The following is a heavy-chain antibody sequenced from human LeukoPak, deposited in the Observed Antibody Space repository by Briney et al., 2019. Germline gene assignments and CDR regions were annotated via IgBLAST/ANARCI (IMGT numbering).Heavy chain of an antibody. CDR1: GYIFTSYW. J-gene: IGHJ6*04. CDR2: IYPGDSDT. Sequence: GGSLKISCKGSGYIFTSYWIGWVRQMPGKGLEGMGIIYPGDSDTRYSPSFQGQVTISADKSISTAYLQWSSLKASDTAMYYCARGGLGYCSSTSCYPYYYGMDVWGKGTTVTVSS. V-gene: IGHV5-51*01. D-gene: IGHD2-2*01. CDR3: ARGGLGYCSSTSCYPYYYGMDV.